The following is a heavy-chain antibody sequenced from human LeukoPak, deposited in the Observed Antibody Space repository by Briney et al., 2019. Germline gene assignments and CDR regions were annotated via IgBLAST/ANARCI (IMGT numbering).Heavy chain of an antibody. CDR3: ARDLRYGDHDY. CDR2: ISAQGFTI. Sequence: PGGSLRLSCAASGFTFSSYAMSWVRQAPGKGLEWLSYISAQGFTIYYADSVKGRFTISRDNDKDSLYLQMNSLRVEDTAVYYCARDLRYGDHDYWGQGTLVSVSS. D-gene: IGHD4-17*01. J-gene: IGHJ4*02. CDR1: GFTFSSYA. V-gene: IGHV3-48*01.